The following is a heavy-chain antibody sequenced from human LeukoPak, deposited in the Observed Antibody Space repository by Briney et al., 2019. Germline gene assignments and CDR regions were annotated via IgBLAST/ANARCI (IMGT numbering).Heavy chain of an antibody. Sequence: SQTLSLTCTVSGGSISSGGYYWSWIRQHPGKGLEWIGYIYYSGSTYYNPSLKSRVTISADTSKNQFSLKLSSVTAADTAVYYCAKSGSGVEESYYYYGMDVWGQGTTVTVSS. J-gene: IGHJ6*02. D-gene: IGHD3-10*01. CDR2: IYYSGST. CDR3: AKSGSGVEESYYYYGMDV. V-gene: IGHV4-31*03. CDR1: GGSISSGGYY.